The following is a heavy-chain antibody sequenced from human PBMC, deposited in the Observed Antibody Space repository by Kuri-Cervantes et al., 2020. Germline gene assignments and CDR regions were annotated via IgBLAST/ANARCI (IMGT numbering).Heavy chain of an antibody. Sequence: GESLKISCAASGFTFSSYTMNWVRQAPGKGLEWVSSINSSSSYIYYADSMKGRFTISRDNAKNSLYLQMNSLRAEDTAVYYCARGYDMGWGYWGQGTLVTVSS. J-gene: IGHJ4*02. D-gene: IGHD3-9*01. CDR3: ARGYDMGWGY. CDR2: INSSSSYI. V-gene: IGHV3-21*03. CDR1: GFTFSSYT.